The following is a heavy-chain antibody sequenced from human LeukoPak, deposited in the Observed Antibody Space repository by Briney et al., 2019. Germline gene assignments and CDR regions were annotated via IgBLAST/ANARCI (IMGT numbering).Heavy chain of an antibody. V-gene: IGHV5-51*01. Sequence: GESLKISCQGSGYRFIGYWIGWVRQVPGKGLEWLGIIYPGDSDTKYRPSLQGQVTISVDKSINTAYLQWSGLKASDTAVYYCARSEMSTFFDFWGQGTLVTVSS. CDR2: IYPGDSDT. CDR3: ARSEMSTFFDF. D-gene: IGHD5-24*01. J-gene: IGHJ5*01. CDR1: GYRFIGYW.